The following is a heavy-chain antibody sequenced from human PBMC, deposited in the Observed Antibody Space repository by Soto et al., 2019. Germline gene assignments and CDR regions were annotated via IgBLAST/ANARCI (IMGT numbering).Heavy chain of an antibody. V-gene: IGHV4-59*01. CDR3: ARGDRYYDSSGYYRTENWFDP. CDR1: GGSISSYY. Sequence: PSETLSLTCTVSGGSISSYYWSWIRQPPGKGLEWIGYIYYSGSTNYNPSLKSRVTISVDTSKNQFSLKLSSVTAADTAVYYCARGDRYYDSSGYYRTENWFDPWGQGTLVTVS. CDR2: IYYSGST. D-gene: IGHD3-22*01. J-gene: IGHJ5*02.